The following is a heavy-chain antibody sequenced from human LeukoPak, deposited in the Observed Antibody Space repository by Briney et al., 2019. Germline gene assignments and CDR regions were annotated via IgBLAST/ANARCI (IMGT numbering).Heavy chain of an antibody. D-gene: IGHD3-16*02. Sequence: ASVMVSCKASGYTFTSYAMNWVRQAPGQGLEWMGWINTKTGNPTYAQGFTGRFVFSLDTSVSTAYLQISSLKAEDTAVYYCARDGLEDMYDYVWGSYRGSYWFDPWGQGTLVTVSS. J-gene: IGHJ5*02. CDR2: INTKTGNP. V-gene: IGHV7-4-1*02. CDR1: GYTFTSYA. CDR3: ARDGLEDMYDYVWGSYRGSYWFDP.